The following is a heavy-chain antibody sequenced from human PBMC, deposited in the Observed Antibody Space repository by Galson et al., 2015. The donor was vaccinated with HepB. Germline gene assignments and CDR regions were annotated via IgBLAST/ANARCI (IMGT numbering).Heavy chain of an antibody. D-gene: IGHD6-25*01. CDR3: ARHPLKRGYFDL. V-gene: IGHV3-23*01. CDR2: ISGSGGST. J-gene: IGHJ2*01. Sequence: SLRLSCAASGFTFSSYPMSWVRQAPGKRLEWVSTISGSGGSTYYEDSVKGRLTISRDNSKNTLYLQMNSLRAEDTAVYSCARHPLKRGYFDLWGRGTLVTVSS. CDR1: GFTFSSYP.